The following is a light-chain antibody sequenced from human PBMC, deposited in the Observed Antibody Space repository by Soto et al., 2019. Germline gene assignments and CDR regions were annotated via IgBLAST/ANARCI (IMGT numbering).Light chain of an antibody. J-gene: IGKJ1*01. V-gene: IGKV1-5*03. CDR3: QQYNSYWT. CDR1: KSISSW. Sequence: DIQMSQSLATMSASVGDRVTITLRASKSISSWLACYQQKPGKAPKLLIYKASSLESGVPSRFSGSGAGTEFTLTISRLQPDDFATYYCQQYNSYWTFGQGTKVDIK. CDR2: KAS.